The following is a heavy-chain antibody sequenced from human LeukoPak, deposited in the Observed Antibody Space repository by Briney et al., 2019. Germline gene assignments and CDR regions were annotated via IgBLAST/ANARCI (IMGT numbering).Heavy chain of an antibody. J-gene: IGHJ4*02. CDR2: IKHDGSEK. Sequence: GGSLRLSCAASGFIFTNYFMSWVRQAPGKGLEWVASIKHDGSEKYYVDSVRGRFTISRDNTMNSLYLQMSSLRAEDTAIYYCAKASLGSCTGARCYHFDNWGQGTLVTVSS. V-gene: IGHV3-7*03. CDR3: AKASLGSCTGARCYHFDN. D-gene: IGHD2-8*02. CDR1: GFIFTNYF.